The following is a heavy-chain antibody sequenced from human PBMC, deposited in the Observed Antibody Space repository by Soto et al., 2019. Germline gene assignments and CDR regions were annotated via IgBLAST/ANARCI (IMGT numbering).Heavy chain of an antibody. CDR1: GFTFSSYA. D-gene: IGHD2-15*01. J-gene: IGHJ5*02. CDR2: ISSNGGST. V-gene: IGHV3-64D*06. CDR3: VKDPTYCSGGSCYSWIWFDP. Sequence: GGSLRLSCSASGFTFSSYAMHWVRQAPGKGLEYVSAISSNGGSTYYADSVKGRFTISRDNSKNTLYLQMSSLRAEDTAVYYCVKDPTYCSGGSCYSWIWFDPWGQGTLVTVSS.